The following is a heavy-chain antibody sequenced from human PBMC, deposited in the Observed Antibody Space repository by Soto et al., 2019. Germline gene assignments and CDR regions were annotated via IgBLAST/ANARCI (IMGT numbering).Heavy chain of an antibody. Sequence: GASVKVSCKASGYSFTDYHIHWVRQVPGQGLEWLGRINPKSGGTSTAQKFQGWVTMTTDTSISTASMELTRLTSDDTAIYYCARGDSTDCSNGVCSFFYNHEMDVWG. CDR3: ARGDSTDCSNGVCSFFYNHEMDV. D-gene: IGHD2-8*01. V-gene: IGHV1-2*04. J-gene: IGHJ6*02. CDR2: INPKSGGT. CDR1: GYSFTDYH.